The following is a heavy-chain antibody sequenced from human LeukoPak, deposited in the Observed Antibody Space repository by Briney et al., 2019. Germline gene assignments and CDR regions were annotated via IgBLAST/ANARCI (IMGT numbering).Heavy chain of an antibody. J-gene: IGHJ5*02. D-gene: IGHD3-10*01. V-gene: IGHV4-59*01. Sequence: PSETLSLTCTVSGGSISSYYWSWIRQPPGKGLEWIGYIYYSGSTNYNPSLKSRVTISVDTSKNQFSLKLSSVTAADTAVYYCARDSGITMVRGLNWFDPWGQGTLVTVSS. CDR3: ARDSGITMVRGLNWFDP. CDR2: IYYSGST. CDR1: GGSISSYY.